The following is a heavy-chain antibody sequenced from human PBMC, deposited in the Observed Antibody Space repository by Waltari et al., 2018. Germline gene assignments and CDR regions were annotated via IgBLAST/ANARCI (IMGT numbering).Heavy chain of an antibody. D-gene: IGHD3-22*01. Sequence: EVQLLESGGGLVQPGGSLRLSCAASGFTFSSYAMSWVRQAPGRGLEWVSAISGSGGSTYYADSVKGRFTISRDNSKNTLYLQMNSLRAEDTAVYYCAKDRGLEFDSSGYYYDYWGQGTLVTVSS. J-gene: IGHJ4*02. CDR1: GFTFSSYA. V-gene: IGHV3-23*01. CDR3: AKDRGLEFDSSGYYYDY. CDR2: ISGSGGST.